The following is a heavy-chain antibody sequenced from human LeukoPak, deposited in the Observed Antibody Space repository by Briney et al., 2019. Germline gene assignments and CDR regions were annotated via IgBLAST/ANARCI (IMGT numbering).Heavy chain of an antibody. D-gene: IGHD3-9*01. Sequence: GASVKVSCKAPGYTLTELSMHWVRQAPGKGLEWMGGFDPEDGETIYAQKFQGRVTMTEDTSTDTAYMELSSLRSGDTAVYYCATSDILTGYTVDYWGQGTLVTVSS. CDR2: FDPEDGET. V-gene: IGHV1-24*01. CDR1: GYTLTELS. CDR3: ATSDILTGYTVDY. J-gene: IGHJ4*02.